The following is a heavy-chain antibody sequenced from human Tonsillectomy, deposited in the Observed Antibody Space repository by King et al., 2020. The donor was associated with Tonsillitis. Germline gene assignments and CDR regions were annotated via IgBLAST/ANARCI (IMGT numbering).Heavy chain of an antibody. J-gene: IGHJ5*02. CDR3: ARVRYCGGGSCYDIDR. V-gene: IGHV7-4-1*02. CDR1: GYAFTIYP. CDR2: ININTRNA. D-gene: IGHD2-15*01. Sequence: GQLVQSGSELKKPGASVKVSCKASGYAFTIYPMSWVRQAPGQGLEWMGWININTRNATYAQDFTGRFVFSLDTSVSTAFLQITSLKAEDTAFYYCARVRYCGGGSCYDIDRWGQGTLVTVSS.